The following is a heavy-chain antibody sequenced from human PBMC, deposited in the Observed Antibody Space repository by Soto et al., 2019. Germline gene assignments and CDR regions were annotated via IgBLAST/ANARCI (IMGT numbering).Heavy chain of an antibody. CDR3: ARVGRIQLWFSNYYYGMDV. V-gene: IGHV1-8*01. CDR1: GYTFTSYD. J-gene: IGHJ6*02. CDR2: MNPNSGNT. D-gene: IGHD5-18*01. Sequence: ASVKVSCKASGYTFTSYDIDWVRQATGQGLEWMGWMNPNSGNTGYAQKFQGRVTMTRNTSISTAYMGLSSLRSEDTAVYYCARVGRIQLWFSNYYYGMDVWGQGTTVTVSS.